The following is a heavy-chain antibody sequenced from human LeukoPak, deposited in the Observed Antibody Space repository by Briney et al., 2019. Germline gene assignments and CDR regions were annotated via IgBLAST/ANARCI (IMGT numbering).Heavy chain of an antibody. Sequence: PGGSLRLSCAASGFTCSSYAMSWVRQAPGEGLEWVSAISVSGGRTYYADSVKGRFTISRDNSKNTLYLQMNRLRPDHTAVYYCPNAPGIAVPRIRDYWGHGTLVTVSS. V-gene: IGHV3-23*01. CDR3: PNAPGIAVPRIRDY. J-gene: IGHJ4*01. CDR1: GFTCSSYA. CDR2: ISVSGGRT. D-gene: IGHD6-19*01.